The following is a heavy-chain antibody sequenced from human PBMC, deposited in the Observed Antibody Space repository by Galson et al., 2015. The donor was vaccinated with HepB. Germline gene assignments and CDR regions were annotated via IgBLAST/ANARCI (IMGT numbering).Heavy chain of an antibody. V-gene: IGHV3-15*01. Sequence: SLRLSCAASGFTFSNAWMSWVRQAPGKGLEWVGRIKSKTDGGTTDYAAPVKGRFTISRDDSKNTLYLQMNSLKTEDTAVYYCTTDVFLYYDILTATLPGYYYYGMDVWGQGTTVTVSS. D-gene: IGHD3-9*01. CDR2: IKSKTDGGTT. CDR1: GFTFSNAW. CDR3: TTDVFLYYDILTATLPGYYYYGMDV. J-gene: IGHJ6*02.